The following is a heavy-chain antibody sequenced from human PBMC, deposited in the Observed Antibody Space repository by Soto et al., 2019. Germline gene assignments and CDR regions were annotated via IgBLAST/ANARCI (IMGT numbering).Heavy chain of an antibody. D-gene: IGHD3-16*01. CDR2: ISYDGGDK. CDR1: GFTFSSYS. V-gene: IGHV3-30-3*01. J-gene: IGHJ4*02. CDR3: AREGGIVDSPFDF. Sequence: GGSLRLSCAASGFTFSSYSMHWVRQTPGKGLEWVADISYDGGDKYYADSVKGRFTVSRDNSKNTLYLQMNSLRAEDTAVYYCAREGGIVDSPFDFWGQGTLVTVSS.